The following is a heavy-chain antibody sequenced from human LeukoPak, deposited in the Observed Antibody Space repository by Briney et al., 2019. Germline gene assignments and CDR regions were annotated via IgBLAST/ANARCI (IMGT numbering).Heavy chain of an antibody. CDR1: GGTFSSYA. V-gene: IGHV1-69*06. CDR3: ARVAPTVVTEDR. J-gene: IGHJ4*02. CDR2: IIPIFGTA. Sequence: GASVKVSCKASGGTFSSYAISWVRQAPGQGLEWMGGIIPIFGTANYAQKFQGRVTITADKSTSTAYMELSSLRSDDTAVYYCARVAPTVVTEDRWGQGTLVTVSS. D-gene: IGHD4-23*01.